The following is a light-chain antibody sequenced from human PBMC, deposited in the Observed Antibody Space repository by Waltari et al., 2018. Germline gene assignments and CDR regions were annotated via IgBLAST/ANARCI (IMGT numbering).Light chain of an antibody. CDR3: CSYTDGRTRVV. J-gene: IGLJ2*01. Sequence: QSALTQPASVSGSPGQPIPIFCTGTRSAVGNYNLVPWYQQHPGKGPKLIIYDGNRRPSGVSFRFSGSKSGNTALLTISGLQAEDEADYYCCSYTDGRTRVVFGGGTKLTVL. CDR1: RSAVGNYNL. V-gene: IGLV2-23*01. CDR2: DGN.